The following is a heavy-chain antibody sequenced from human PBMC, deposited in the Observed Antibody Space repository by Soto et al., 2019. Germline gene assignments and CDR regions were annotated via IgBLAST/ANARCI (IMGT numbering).Heavy chain of an antibody. CDR2: IYHSGST. CDR3: AREGRARGYYDILTGYRDDAFDI. Sequence: PSETLSLTCAVSGGSISSSNWWSWVRQPPGKGLEWIGEIYHSGSTNYNPSLKSRVTISVDKSKNQFSLKLSSVTAADTAVYYCAREGRARGYYDILTGYRDDAFDIWGQGTMVTVSS. V-gene: IGHV4-4*02. D-gene: IGHD3-9*01. J-gene: IGHJ3*02. CDR1: GGSISSSNW.